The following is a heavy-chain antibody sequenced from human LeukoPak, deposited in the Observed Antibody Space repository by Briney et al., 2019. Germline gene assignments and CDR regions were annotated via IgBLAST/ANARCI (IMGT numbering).Heavy chain of an antibody. CDR1: GGTFSSYA. J-gene: IGHJ4*02. CDR3: ATGPYSSGWSPSHYFDY. CDR2: VIPILGMA. V-gene: IGHV1-69*04. D-gene: IGHD6-19*01. Sequence: ASVKVSCKASGGTFSSYAISWVRQAPGQGLEWMGRVIPILGMADYAQKFQGRVTITADKSTSTAYMELSSLRSEDAAVYYCATGPYSSGWSPSHYFDYWGQGTLVTVSS.